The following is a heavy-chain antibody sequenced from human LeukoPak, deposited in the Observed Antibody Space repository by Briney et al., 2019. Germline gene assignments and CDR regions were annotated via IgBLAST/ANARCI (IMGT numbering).Heavy chain of an antibody. CDR1: GGSISSGDYY. CDR3: ARAPSGSCYDY. J-gene: IGHJ4*02. D-gene: IGHD2-15*01. Sequence: PSETLSLTCTVSGGSISSGDYYWSWIRQPPGKGLEWIGEIYHSGSTNYNPSLKSRVTISVDKSKNQFSLKLSSVTAADTAVYYCARAPSGSCYDYWGQGTLVTVSS. CDR2: IYHSGST. V-gene: IGHV4-39*07.